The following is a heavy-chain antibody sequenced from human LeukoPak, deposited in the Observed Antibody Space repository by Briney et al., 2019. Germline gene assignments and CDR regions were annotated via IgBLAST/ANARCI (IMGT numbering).Heavy chain of an antibody. D-gene: IGHD5-18*01. CDR1: GFTFGTYA. V-gene: IGHV3-23*01. J-gene: IGHJ4*02. CDR3: AKDTGYSYGDPFDY. CDR2: ISGSGGST. Sequence: GGSLRLSCAASGFTFGTYAMSWVRQAPGKGLEWVSAISGSGGSTYYADSVKGRFTISRDNSKNTLYLQMNSLRAEDTAVYYCAKDTGYSYGDPFDYWGQGTLVTVSS.